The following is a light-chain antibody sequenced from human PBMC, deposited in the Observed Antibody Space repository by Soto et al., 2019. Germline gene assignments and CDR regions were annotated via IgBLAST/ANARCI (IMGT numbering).Light chain of an antibody. Sequence: EIVLTQSPATLSLSPGERATLSCRASQSVSSVLAWYQQKPGQAPRLLIYEASDRATGIPARFSGSGSGTDFTLTISSLEPEDFAVYYCQQRYNWPITFGQGTRLEIK. CDR3: QQRYNWPIT. V-gene: IGKV3-11*01. CDR2: EAS. J-gene: IGKJ5*01. CDR1: QSVSSV.